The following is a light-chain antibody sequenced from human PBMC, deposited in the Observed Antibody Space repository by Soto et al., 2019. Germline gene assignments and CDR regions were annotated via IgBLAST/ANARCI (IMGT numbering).Light chain of an antibody. CDR2: EVT. J-gene: IGLJ1*01. Sequence: LTQPPSASGFPGQSVTISCAGTSSDVGYYDYVSWYQQHPGKAPKLVIYEVTKRPSGVPDRVSASKSGNTASLTVSGLRAEDEADYYCSSYAGSNNFVFGSGTKVTVL. V-gene: IGLV2-8*01. CDR1: SSDVGYYDY. CDR3: SSYAGSNNFV.